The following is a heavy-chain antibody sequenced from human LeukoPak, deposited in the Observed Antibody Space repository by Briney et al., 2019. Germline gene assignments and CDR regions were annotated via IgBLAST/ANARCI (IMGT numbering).Heavy chain of an antibody. V-gene: IGHV1-69*04. Sequence: GASVKVSCKASGGTFSSYAISWVRQAPGQGLEWMGRTIPILGIANYAQKFQGRVTITADKSTSTAYMELSSLRSEDTAVYYCARSYYYGSGTPPRLDYWGQGTLVTVSS. CDR2: TIPILGIA. J-gene: IGHJ4*02. D-gene: IGHD3-10*01. CDR3: ARSYYYGSGTPPRLDY. CDR1: GGTFSSYA.